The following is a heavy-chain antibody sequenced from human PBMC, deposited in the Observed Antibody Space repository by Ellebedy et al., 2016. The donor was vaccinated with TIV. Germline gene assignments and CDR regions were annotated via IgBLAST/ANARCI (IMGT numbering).Heavy chain of an antibody. V-gene: IGHV1-46*01. CDR1: GYTFTGYY. D-gene: IGHD1-7*01. CDR2: INPSGGST. Sequence: ASVKVSXXASGYTFTGYYMHWVRQAPGQGLEWMGIINPSGGSTSYAQKFQGRVTMTRNTSISTAYMELSSLRSEDTAVYYCARGHRYNWNYGWFNPWGQGTLVTVSS. CDR3: ARGHRYNWNYGWFNP. J-gene: IGHJ5*02.